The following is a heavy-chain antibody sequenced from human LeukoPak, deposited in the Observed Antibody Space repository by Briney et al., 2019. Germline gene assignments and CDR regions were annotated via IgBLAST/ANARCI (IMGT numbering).Heavy chain of an antibody. D-gene: IGHD2-15*01. CDR1: GFTFDDYA. J-gene: IGHJ6*03. CDR2: ISWNSGNI. Sequence: SLRLSCAASGFTFDDYAMHWVRQAPGKGLEWVSGISWNSGNIAYADSVKGRFTISRDNAKNSLYLQMNSLRPEDTAVYYCAKDWRRIVVVGPITRHGNYMDVWGKGTTVTISS. V-gene: IGHV3-9*01. CDR3: AKDWRRIVVVGPITRHGNYMDV.